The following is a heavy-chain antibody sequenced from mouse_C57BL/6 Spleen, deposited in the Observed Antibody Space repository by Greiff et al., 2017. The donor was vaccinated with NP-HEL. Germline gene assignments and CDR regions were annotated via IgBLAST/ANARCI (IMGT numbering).Heavy chain of an antibody. V-gene: IGHV5-17*01. J-gene: IGHJ3*01. CDR3: ARVDDYDSAWFAY. Sequence: DVHLVESGGGLVKPGGSLKLSCAASGFTFSDYGMHWVRQAPEKGLEWVAYISSGSSTIYYADTVKGRFTISRDNAKNTLFLQMTSLRSEDTAMYYCARVDDYDSAWFAYWGQGTLVTVSA. CDR2: ISSGSSTI. D-gene: IGHD2-4*01. CDR1: GFTFSDYG.